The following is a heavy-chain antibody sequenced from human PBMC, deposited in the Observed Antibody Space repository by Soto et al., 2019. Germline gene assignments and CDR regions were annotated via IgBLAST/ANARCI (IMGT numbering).Heavy chain of an antibody. D-gene: IGHD5-12*01. Sequence: GGSLRLSCEASGFTFDSYAMGWVRQAPEKGLEWVSTTIGSGGTSFYADSVKGRFTISRDNSKNTLSLQMNSLRAEDTAVYYCAKRAQIYDPGYYFDFWGQGTPVTVSS. V-gene: IGHV3-23*01. CDR1: GFTFDSYA. CDR3: AKRAQIYDPGYYFDF. CDR2: TIGSGGTS. J-gene: IGHJ4*02.